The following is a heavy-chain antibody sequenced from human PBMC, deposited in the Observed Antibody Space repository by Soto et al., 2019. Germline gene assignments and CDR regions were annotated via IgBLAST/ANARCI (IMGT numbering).Heavy chain of an antibody. CDR2: ISAYNGNT. D-gene: IGHD1-26*01. CDR3: ALYSLSGSYHSPPCF. Sequence: ASVKVSCKASGYTFTSYGISWVRQAPGQGLEWMGWISAYNGNTNYAQKLQGRVTMTTDTSTSTAYMELRSLRSDDTAVYYCALYSLSGSYHSPPCFWGQGSLVPVSS. J-gene: IGHJ4*02. CDR1: GYTFTSYG. V-gene: IGHV1-18*01.